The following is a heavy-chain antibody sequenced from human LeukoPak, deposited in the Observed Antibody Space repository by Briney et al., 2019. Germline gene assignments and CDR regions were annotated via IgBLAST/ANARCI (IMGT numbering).Heavy chain of an antibody. CDR2: ISAYNGNT. D-gene: IGHD6-19*01. CDR3: ARTGSGWPYNWFDP. CDR1: GYTFTSYG. V-gene: IGHV1-18*01. J-gene: IGHJ5*02. Sequence: GASVKVSCKASGYTFTSYGISWVRQAPGQGLEWMGWISAYNGNTNYAQKLQGRVTMTTDTSTSTAYMELRSLRSDDTAVDYCARTGSGWPYNWFDPWGQGTLVTVSS.